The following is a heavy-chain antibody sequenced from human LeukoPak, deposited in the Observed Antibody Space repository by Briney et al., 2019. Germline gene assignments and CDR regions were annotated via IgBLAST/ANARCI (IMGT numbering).Heavy chain of an antibody. J-gene: IGHJ4*02. CDR3: ARERSPNGDYIFDY. D-gene: IGHD4-17*01. V-gene: IGHV1-69*01. CDR2: IIPIFGTA. Sequence: SVKVSCKASGGTFSSYAISWVRQAPGQGLEWMGGIIPIFGTANYAQKFQGRVTVTADESTSTAYMELSSLRSEDTAVYYCARERSPNGDYIFDYWGQGTLVTVSS. CDR1: GGTFSSYA.